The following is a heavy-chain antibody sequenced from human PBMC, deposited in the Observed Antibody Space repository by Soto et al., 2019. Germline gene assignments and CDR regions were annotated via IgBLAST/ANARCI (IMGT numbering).Heavy chain of an antibody. CDR3: ARDYDILTGYFNWFDP. D-gene: IGHD3-9*01. V-gene: IGHV1-18*01. Sequence: QVQLVQSGAEVKKPGASVKVSCKASGYTFTSYGISWVRQAPGQGLEWMGWISAYNGNTNYAQKLQGRVTMTTDTXTXTAYREMRSLRSDDTAVYYCARDYDILTGYFNWFDPWGKGTLVTVSS. CDR1: GYTFTSYG. CDR2: ISAYNGNT. J-gene: IGHJ5*02.